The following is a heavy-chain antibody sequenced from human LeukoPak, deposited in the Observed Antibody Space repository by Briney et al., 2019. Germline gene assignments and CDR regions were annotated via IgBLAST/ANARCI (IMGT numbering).Heavy chain of an antibody. CDR2: IKSKSDGGTT. CDR1: GFTFSNAW. D-gene: IGHD3-10*01. CDR3: TKALRXXYGSGSFFSYYFDY. J-gene: IGHJ4*02. Sequence: GGSLRLSCAASGFTFSNAWMGWVRQAPGKGLEWVGRIKSKSDGGTTDYAAPVKGGFTISRDDSKNTLYLQMNSLKTEDTAVYYCTKALRXXYGSGSFFSYYFDYWGQGTLVTASS. V-gene: IGHV3-15*01.